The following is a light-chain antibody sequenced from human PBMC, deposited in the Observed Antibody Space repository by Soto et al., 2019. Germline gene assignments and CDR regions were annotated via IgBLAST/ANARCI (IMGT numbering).Light chain of an antibody. Sequence: ETVLTQSPDILSLSAGERATLSCRASQSIGSNLAWYQQKPGQAPRLLIYEASDRATGIPARFSGSGSGTDFPLTISGLEPEDFAVYYCQQRDNWPFTFGPGTKVDIK. V-gene: IGKV3-11*01. CDR3: QQRDNWPFT. J-gene: IGKJ3*01. CDR2: EAS. CDR1: QSIGSN.